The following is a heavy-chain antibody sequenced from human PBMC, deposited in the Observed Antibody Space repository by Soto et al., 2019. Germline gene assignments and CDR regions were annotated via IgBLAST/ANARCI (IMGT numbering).Heavy chain of an antibody. D-gene: IGHD6-13*01. J-gene: IGHJ4*02. V-gene: IGHV4-30-4*01. CDR3: ARTRRRGSPFDY. CDR2: IYYSGST. Sequence: PSETLSLTCTVSGGSISSDDYYWSWIRQPPGKGLEWIGYIYYSGSTYYNPSLKSRVTISVDTSKNQFSLKLSSVTAADTAVYYCARTRRRGSPFDYWDQGTLVTVSS. CDR1: GGSISSDDYY.